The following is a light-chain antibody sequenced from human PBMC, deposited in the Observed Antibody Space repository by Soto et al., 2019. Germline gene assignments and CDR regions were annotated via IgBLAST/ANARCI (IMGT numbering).Light chain of an antibody. CDR3: QQYKSYWT. V-gene: IGKV1-5*03. J-gene: IGKJ1*01. CDR2: KAS. Sequence: DIQMTQSPSTLSASVGDRVTITCRASQRISSWLAWYQQKPGKAPKLLIYKASSLESGVPSRFRGSGSGTDFTLTISSLQPDDIATYYCQQYKSYWTFGQGTKVEIK. CDR1: QRISSW.